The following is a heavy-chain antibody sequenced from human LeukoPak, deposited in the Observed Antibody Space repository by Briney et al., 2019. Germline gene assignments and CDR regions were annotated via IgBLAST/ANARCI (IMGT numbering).Heavy chain of an antibody. Sequence: GGSLRLSCAASGFTFSNHGMNWVRQAPGKGLEWVSGISPSGDITYYADSVKGRFTISRDNSKNTLYLQMNSLRAEDTALYYCAKGLGISGYQVDYWGQGTLVTVSS. CDR2: ISPSGDIT. D-gene: IGHD3-22*01. CDR1: GFTFSNHG. J-gene: IGHJ4*02. CDR3: AKGLGISGYQVDY. V-gene: IGHV3-23*01.